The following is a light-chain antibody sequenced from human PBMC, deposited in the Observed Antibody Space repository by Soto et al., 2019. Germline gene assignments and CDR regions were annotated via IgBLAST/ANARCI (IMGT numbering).Light chain of an antibody. CDR2: EDN. CDR1: SGSIASNY. Sequence: NFMLTQPHSVSESPGKTVTISCTRSSGSIASNYVQWYHQRPGSAPTIVMYEDNQRPSGVPDRFSGSIVRSSNSASLTISGPKTEDEGDFYCQSYDSSNWVFGGGTKVTV. J-gene: IGLJ3*02. CDR3: QSYDSSNWV. V-gene: IGLV6-57*04.